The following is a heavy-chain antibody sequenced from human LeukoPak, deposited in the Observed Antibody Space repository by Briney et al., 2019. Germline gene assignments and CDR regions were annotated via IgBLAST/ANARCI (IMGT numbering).Heavy chain of an antibody. V-gene: IGHV4-59*01. D-gene: IGHD6-6*01. CDR2: IYYSGST. CDR1: GGSISSYY. J-gene: IGHJ6*02. CDR3: ARAAPGPYGMDV. Sequence: SETLSLTCTVSGGSISSYYWSWIQQPPGKGLEWIGYIYYSGSTNYNPSLKSRVTISVDTSKNQFSLKLSSVTAADTAVYYCARAAPGPYGMDVWGQGTTVTVSS.